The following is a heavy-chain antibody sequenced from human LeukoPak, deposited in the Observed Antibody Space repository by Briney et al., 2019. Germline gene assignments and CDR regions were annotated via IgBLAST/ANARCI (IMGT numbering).Heavy chain of an antibody. V-gene: IGHV1-2*02. Sequence: ASVKVSCKASGYTFTAYSMHWVGPAPGQGREWMGWNNTHSGGTNYAQKFQGRVTMNRDTSITTAYMELIRRRSDDTAVYYCAGDLDYCGWERFFNIWGQGTMVTVSS. CDR2: NNTHSGGT. D-gene: IGHD4-23*01. CDR1: GYTFTAYS. CDR3: AGDLDYCGWERFFNI. J-gene: IGHJ3*02.